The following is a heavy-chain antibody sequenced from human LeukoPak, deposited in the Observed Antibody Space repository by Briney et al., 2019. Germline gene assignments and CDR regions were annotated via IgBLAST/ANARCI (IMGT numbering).Heavy chain of an antibody. V-gene: IGHV5-51*01. CDR2: IYPGDSET. J-gene: IGHJ6*03. Sequence: TAGESLKISCKGSGYSFSNYWIGWVRQMPGTGLEWMGIIYPGDSETRISPSFQGQVTISADKSISTVYLQWSSLKASDTAMYYCARHGLVDHGGDRDYYYMDVWGKGTTVTVSS. D-gene: IGHD4-23*01. CDR1: GYSFSNYW. CDR3: ARHGLVDHGGDRDYYYMDV.